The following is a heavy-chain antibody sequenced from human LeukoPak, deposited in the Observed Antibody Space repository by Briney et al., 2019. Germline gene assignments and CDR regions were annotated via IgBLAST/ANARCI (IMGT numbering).Heavy chain of an antibody. CDR1: GFTFDDYA. D-gene: IGHD4-11*01. J-gene: IGHJ3*02. CDR3: AKPYSLDGFDI. CDR2: ISWNSGSI. V-gene: IGHV3-9*01. Sequence: PGRSLRLSCAASGFTFDDYAMHWVRQAPGKGLEWVSGISWNSGSIGYADSVKGRFTISRDNAKNSLYLQMNSLRAEDTALYYCAKPYSLDGFDIWGQGTMVTVSS.